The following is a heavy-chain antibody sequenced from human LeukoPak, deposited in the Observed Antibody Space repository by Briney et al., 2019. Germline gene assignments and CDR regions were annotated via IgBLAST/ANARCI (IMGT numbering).Heavy chain of an antibody. CDR3: ARTPWSPTVTTYFTWFDP. J-gene: IGHJ5*02. Sequence: SETLSLTCAVSGGSISSSNWWSWVRQPPGKGLEWIGEIYHSGSTNYNPSLKSRVTISVDTSKNQFSLKLSSVTAADTAVYYCARTPWSPTVTTYFTWFDPWGQGTLVTVSS. V-gene: IGHV4-4*02. CDR1: GGSISSSNW. CDR2: IYHSGST. D-gene: IGHD4-11*01.